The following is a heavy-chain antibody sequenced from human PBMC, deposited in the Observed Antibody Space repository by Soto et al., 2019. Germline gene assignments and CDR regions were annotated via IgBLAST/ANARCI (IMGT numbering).Heavy chain of an antibody. J-gene: IGHJ6*02. V-gene: IGHV4-61*01. CDR3: AREARITIFGPTGMDV. CDR1: GGSVSSGSYY. D-gene: IGHD3-3*01. CDR2: IYYSGST. Sequence: PSETLSLTCTVSGGSVSSGSYYWSWIRQPPGKGLEWIGYIYYSGSTNCNPSLKSRITISVDTSKNQFSLKLSSVTAADTAVYYCAREARITIFGPTGMDVWGQGTTVTVSS.